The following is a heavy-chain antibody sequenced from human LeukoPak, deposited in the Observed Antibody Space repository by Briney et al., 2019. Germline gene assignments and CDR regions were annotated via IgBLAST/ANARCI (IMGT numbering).Heavy chain of an antibody. V-gene: IGHV1-69*05. CDR3: VSGAFDI. CDR2: IIPIFGTA. Sequence: ASVKVSCKASGYTFTSYYMHWVRQAPGQGLEWMGRIIPIFGTANYAQKFQGRVTITTDESTSTAYMELSSLRSEDTAVYYCVSGAFDIWGQGTMVTVSS. D-gene: IGHD6-19*01. CDR1: GYTFTSYY. J-gene: IGHJ3*02.